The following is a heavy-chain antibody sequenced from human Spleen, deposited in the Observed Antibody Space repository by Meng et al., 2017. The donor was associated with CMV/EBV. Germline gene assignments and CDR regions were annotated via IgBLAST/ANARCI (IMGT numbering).Heavy chain of an antibody. CDR3: ARGCSSTSCYSFGGY. CDR2: ISSSSSYI. Sequence: GESLKISCAASGFTFSSYSMNWVRQAPGKGLEWVSSISSSSSYIYYADSVKGRFTISRDNAKNSLYLQMNSLRAEDTAVYYCARGCSSTSCYSFGGYWGQGTLVTVSS. D-gene: IGHD2-2*01. V-gene: IGHV3-21*01. J-gene: IGHJ4*02. CDR1: GFTFSSYS.